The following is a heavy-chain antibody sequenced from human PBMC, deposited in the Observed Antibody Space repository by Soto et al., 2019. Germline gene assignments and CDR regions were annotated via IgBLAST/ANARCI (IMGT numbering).Heavy chain of an antibody. J-gene: IGHJ4*02. D-gene: IGHD2-2*01. CDR3: AILDGYCSSTSCYFSGGFDY. Sequence: QVQLQESGPGLVEPAETLSLTCTVSGGSVSSYYWSWIRQPPAKGLERIGYIYYSGSTNYNPSLKSRVTISVDTSKSQFSLKLSSVTAADTAVYYCAILDGYCSSTSCYFSGGFDYWGQGTLVTVSS. CDR2: IYYSGST. CDR1: GGSVSSYY. V-gene: IGHV4-59*08.